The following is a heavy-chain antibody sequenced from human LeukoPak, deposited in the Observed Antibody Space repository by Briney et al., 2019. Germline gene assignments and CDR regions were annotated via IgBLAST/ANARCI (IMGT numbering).Heavy chain of an antibody. D-gene: IGHD3-10*01. CDR1: GFTFSSYG. V-gene: IGHV3-30*18. CDR3: AKDREVYGSGKYFDY. Sequence: GRSLRLSCAASGFTFSSYGMHWVRQAPGKGLEWVAVTSYDGSNKYYADSVKGRFTISRDNSKNTLYLQMNSLRAEDTAVYYCAKDREVYGSGKYFDYWGQGTLVTVSS. J-gene: IGHJ4*02. CDR2: TSYDGSNK.